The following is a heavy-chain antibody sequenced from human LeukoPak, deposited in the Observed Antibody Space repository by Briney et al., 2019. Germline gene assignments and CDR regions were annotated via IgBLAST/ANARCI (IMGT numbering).Heavy chain of an antibody. CDR2: ISSSSSYI. D-gene: IGHD2-15*01. V-gene: IGHV3-21*04. CDR1: GFTFSSYS. Sequence: GGSLRLSCAASGFTFSSYSMNWVRQAPGKGLEWVSSISSSSSYIYYADSVKGRFTISRDNSKNTLFLQMNSLRAEDTAVYYCAKNLYCGGGSCYPSALGMDVWGQGTTVTVSS. CDR3: AKNLYCGGGSCYPSALGMDV. J-gene: IGHJ6*02.